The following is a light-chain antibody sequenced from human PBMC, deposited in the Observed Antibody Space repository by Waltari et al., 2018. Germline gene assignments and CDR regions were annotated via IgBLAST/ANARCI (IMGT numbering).Light chain of an antibody. CDR3: QQSYSTPAT. V-gene: IGKV1-39*01. CDR1: QSISSY. Sequence: DIQMTQSPSSLSASVGDRVTITCRASQSISSYLNWYRQKPGKAPKLLTYAASSLQSGVPSRFSGSGSGTDFTLTISSLQPEDFATYYCQQSYSTPATFGGGTKVEIK. J-gene: IGKJ4*01. CDR2: AAS.